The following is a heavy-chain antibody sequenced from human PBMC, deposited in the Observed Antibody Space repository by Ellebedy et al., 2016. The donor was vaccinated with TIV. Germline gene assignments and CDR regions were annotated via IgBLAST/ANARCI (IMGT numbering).Heavy chain of an antibody. J-gene: IGHJ4*02. CDR2: ISSDGSNK. CDR3: AKEKRYCSSANCPLGY. V-gene: IGHV3-30*18. Sequence: GGSLRLXCVASGFTFRSHGIYWVRQAPGKGLEWVAVISSDGSNKYYADSVKGRFTISRDNSKNTLFLQMNSLRPEDAAVFYCAKEKRYCSSANCPLGYWGQGNLVTVSS. CDR1: GFTFRSHG. D-gene: IGHD2-2*01.